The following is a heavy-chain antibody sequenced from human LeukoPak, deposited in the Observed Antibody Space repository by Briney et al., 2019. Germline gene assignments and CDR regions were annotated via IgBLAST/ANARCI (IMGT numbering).Heavy chain of an antibody. CDR3: TTEVVVVTPSCMDV. J-gene: IGHJ6*02. Sequence: GGSLRLSCAASGFTFSNAWMGWVRQAPGKGLEWVGRIKSKTDGGTTDYAAPVKGRFTISRDDSKNTLYLQMNSLKTEDTAVYYCTTEVVVVTPSCMDVWGQGTTVTVSS. D-gene: IGHD2-21*02. CDR2: IKSKTDGGTT. CDR1: GFTFSNAW. V-gene: IGHV3-15*01.